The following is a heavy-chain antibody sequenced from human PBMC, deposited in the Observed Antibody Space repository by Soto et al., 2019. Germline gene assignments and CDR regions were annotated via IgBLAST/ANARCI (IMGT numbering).Heavy chain of an antibody. CDR1: GFTFSSYG. CDR3: AKDPKYYYDSSGYPDY. CDR2: ISYDGSTK. D-gene: IGHD3-22*01. J-gene: IGHJ4*02. V-gene: IGHV3-30*18. Sequence: QVQLVESGGGVVQPGRSLRLSCAASGFTFSSYGMHWVRQAPGKGLEWVAVISYDGSTKYYADSVKGRFTISRDNSKNTLYLQMNSLRAEDTAVYYCAKDPKYYYDSSGYPDYWGQGTLVTVSS.